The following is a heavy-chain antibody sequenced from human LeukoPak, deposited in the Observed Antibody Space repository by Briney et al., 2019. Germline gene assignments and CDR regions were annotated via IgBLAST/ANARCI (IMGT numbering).Heavy chain of an antibody. V-gene: IGHV3-74*01. D-gene: IGHD2-2*01. CDR2: INSDGSST. Sequence: GGSLRLSCAASGFTFSSYWMHWVRQAPGKGLVWVSRINSDGSSTSYADSVKGRFTISRDNSKNTLYLQMNSLRAEDTAVYYCAKECSSTSFLYYYYYMDVRGKGTTVTISS. CDR1: GFTFSSYW. J-gene: IGHJ6*03. CDR3: AKECSSTSFLYYYYYMDV.